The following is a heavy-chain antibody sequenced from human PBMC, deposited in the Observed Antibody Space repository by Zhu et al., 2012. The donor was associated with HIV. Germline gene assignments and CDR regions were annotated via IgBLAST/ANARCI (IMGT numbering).Heavy chain of an antibody. CDR2: IFYSGST. CDR3: ARHGGIGYSSSWDPFDY. Sequence: QVQLQESGPGLVKPSETLSLTCTVPGGSISGSSHYWGWIRQPPGKGLEWIGSIFYSGSTYYNPSLNIRVTISVDTSKNHFSLKLSSVTAADTAVYYCARHGGIGYSSSWDPFDYWGQGTLVTVSS. V-gene: IGHV4-39*07. J-gene: IGHJ4*02. CDR1: GGSISGSSHY. D-gene: IGHD6-13*01.